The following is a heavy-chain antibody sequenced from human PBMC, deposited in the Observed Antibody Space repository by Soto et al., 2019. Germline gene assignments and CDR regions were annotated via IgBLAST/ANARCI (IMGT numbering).Heavy chain of an antibody. J-gene: IGHJ4*02. D-gene: IGHD3-10*01. Sequence: QVQLVESGGGVVQPGRSLRLSCAASGFMFSSYGMYWVRQAPGKGLEWVTVIWYDGTNRYYGDSVKGRFTISRDNSKETLNLQMNSLRVEDTAVYYCARDTYYLGSGSSAIDHWGQGTLVTVSS. CDR1: GFMFSSYG. CDR3: ARDTYYLGSGSSAIDH. CDR2: IWYDGTNR. V-gene: IGHV3-33*01.